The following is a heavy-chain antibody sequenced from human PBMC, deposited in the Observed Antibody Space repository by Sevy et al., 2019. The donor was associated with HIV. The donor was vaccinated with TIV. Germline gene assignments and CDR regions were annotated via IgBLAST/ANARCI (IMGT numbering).Heavy chain of an antibody. CDR2: IGGSADYT. CDR1: GFTFSSYA. J-gene: IGHJ4*02. CDR3: ARSSLVAPDNFDY. Sequence: GGSLRLSCVTSGFTFSSYAMSWVRQTPGKGLEWVSAIGGSADYTYYADSVKGRFTISRDNSKNTLYLQMNSLRAEDTAVYYCARSSLVAPDNFDYWGQGTLVTVSS. D-gene: IGHD3-9*01. V-gene: IGHV3-23*01.